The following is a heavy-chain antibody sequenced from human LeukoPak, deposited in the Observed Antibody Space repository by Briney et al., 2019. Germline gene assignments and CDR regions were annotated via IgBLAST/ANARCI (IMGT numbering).Heavy chain of an antibody. CDR3: ARDLLQEELEYNWFDP. D-gene: IGHD1-26*01. J-gene: IGHJ5*02. CDR1: GGSISSYY. Sequence: SETLSLTCTVSGGSISSYYWSWIRQPPGKGLEWIGYIYYSGSTYYNPSLKSRVTISVDTSKNQFSLKLSSVTAADTAVYYCARDLLQEELEYNWFDPWGQGTLVTVSS. CDR2: IYYSGST. V-gene: IGHV4-59*12.